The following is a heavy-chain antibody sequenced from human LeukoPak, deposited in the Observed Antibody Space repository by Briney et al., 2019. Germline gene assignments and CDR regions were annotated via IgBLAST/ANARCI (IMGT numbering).Heavy chain of an antibody. CDR1: GFTFSTYS. CDR3: ASVGNVETDY. D-gene: IGHD5-24*01. V-gene: IGHV3-21*01. J-gene: IGHJ4*02. Sequence: GGSLRLSCAASGFTFSTYSMNWVRQAPGNGLEWVSSISSSSSYIYYADSVKGRFTISRDNTKNSLFLQMNSLRAEDTALYYCASVGNVETDYWCQGTLVTVSS. CDR2: ISSSSSYI.